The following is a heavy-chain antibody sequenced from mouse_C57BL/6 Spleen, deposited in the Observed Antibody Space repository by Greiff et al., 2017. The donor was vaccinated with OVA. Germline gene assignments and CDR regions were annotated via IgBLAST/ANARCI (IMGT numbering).Heavy chain of an antibody. J-gene: IGHJ1*03. D-gene: IGHD1-1*01. CDR1: GYSFTGYY. V-gene: IGHV1-42*01. CDR2: INPSTGGT. Sequence: EVKVVESGPELVKPGASVKISCKASGYSFTGYYMNWVKQSPEKSLEWIGEINPSTGGTTYNQKFKAKATLTVDKSSSTAYMQLKSLTSEDSAVYYCARSFTTVVEDFDVWGTGTTVTVSS. CDR3: ARSFTTVVEDFDV.